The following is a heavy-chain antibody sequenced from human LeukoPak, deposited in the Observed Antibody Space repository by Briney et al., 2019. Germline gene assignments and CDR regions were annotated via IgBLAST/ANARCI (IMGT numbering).Heavy chain of an antibody. CDR1: GGSISSY. CDR3: ARDMGKYNWNPDAFDI. CDR2: IFSSGST. V-gene: IGHV4-4*07. J-gene: IGHJ3*02. Sequence: SETLSLICTVSGGSISSYWSWIRQPAGKGLEWIGRIFSSGSTNYNPSLKSRVTISVDTSKNQFSLKLSSVTAADTAVYYCARDMGKYNWNPDAFDIWGQGTMVTVSS. D-gene: IGHD1-1*01.